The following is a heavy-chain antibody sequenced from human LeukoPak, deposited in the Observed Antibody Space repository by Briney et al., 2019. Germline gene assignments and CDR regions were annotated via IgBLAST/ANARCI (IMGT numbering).Heavy chain of an antibody. J-gene: IGHJ5*02. CDR1: RFSFGSHG. CDR2: IRHDGGNQ. CDR3: ARDVLDLMTPNWFDP. D-gene: IGHD3/OR15-3a*01. V-gene: IGHV3-30*02. Sequence: GGSLRLSCAASRFSFGSHGMHWVRQAPGKGLEWVAFIRHDGGNQYYADSVKGRFTISRDNSKNSLYLQMNSLRAEDTAVYYCARDVLDLMTPNWFDPWGQGTLVTVSS.